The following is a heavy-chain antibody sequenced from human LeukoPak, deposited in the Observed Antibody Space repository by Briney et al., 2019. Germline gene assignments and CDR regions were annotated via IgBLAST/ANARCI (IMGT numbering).Heavy chain of an antibody. CDR3: ARETAIEQWLVLSDDAFDI. J-gene: IGHJ3*02. CDR2: IYTSGST. D-gene: IGHD6-19*01. Sequence: PSETLSLTCTVSGGSISSYYWSWIRQPAGKGLEWIGRIYTSGSTNYNPSLKSRVTMSVDTSKNQLSLKLSSVTAADTAVYYCARETAIEQWLVLSDDAFDIWGQGTMVTVSS. V-gene: IGHV4-4*07. CDR1: GGSISSYY.